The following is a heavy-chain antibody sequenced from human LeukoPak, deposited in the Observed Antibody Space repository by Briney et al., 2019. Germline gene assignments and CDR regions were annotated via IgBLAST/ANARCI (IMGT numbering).Heavy chain of an antibody. CDR1: GYTFTGYY. V-gene: IGHV1-2*02. D-gene: IGHD3-22*01. Sequence: GASVKVSCKASGYTFTGYYMHWVRQAPGQGLEWMGWINPNSGGTNYAQKFQGRVTMTRDTSISTAYMELSRLRSDDTAVYYCASLSGDYYDSSGYYFPDYWGQGTLVTVS. J-gene: IGHJ4*02. CDR2: INPNSGGT. CDR3: ASLSGDYYDSSGYYFPDY.